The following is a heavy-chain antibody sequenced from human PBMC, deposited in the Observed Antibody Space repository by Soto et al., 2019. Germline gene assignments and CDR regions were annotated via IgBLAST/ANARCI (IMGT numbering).Heavy chain of an antibody. CDR2: MNPNSGNT. J-gene: IGHJ5*02. CDR3: AREKGCSGFDP. V-gene: IGHV1-8*02. D-gene: IGHD2-15*01. CDR1: GYTFTSYD. Sequence: QVQLVQSGAEVKKPGASVKVSCKASGYTFTSYDINWVRQATGQGLEWMGWMNPNSGNTGYALKFQGRVTMTRNTSINTAYMDLSSLGSEGTAVYYCAREKGCSGFDPWGQGTLVTVSS.